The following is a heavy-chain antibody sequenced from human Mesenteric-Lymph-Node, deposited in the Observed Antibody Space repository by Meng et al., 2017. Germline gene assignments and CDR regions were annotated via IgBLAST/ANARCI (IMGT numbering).Heavy chain of an antibody. CDR2: ISGSGGST. CDR1: GFTFSSYA. D-gene: IGHD6-19*01. Sequence: GESLKISCAASGFTFSSYAMSWVRQAPGKGLEWVSAISGSGGSTYYADSVKGRFTISRDNSKNTLYLQMNSLRAEDTAVYYCARDMAVAGTHDYWGQGTLVTVSS. J-gene: IGHJ4*01. CDR3: ARDMAVAGTHDY. V-gene: IGHV3-23*01.